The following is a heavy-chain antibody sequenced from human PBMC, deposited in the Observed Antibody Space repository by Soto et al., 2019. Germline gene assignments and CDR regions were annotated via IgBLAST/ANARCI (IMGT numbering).Heavy chain of an antibody. CDR1: GFTFITFG. Sequence: EVQLLESGGGLVQPGWSLRLSCAASGFTFITFGMSWVRQAPGKGLEWVSGISNSGGNTYYADSVKGLFTISRDNSKNMHYRQMNPPRADDTAVYYCAMDPRGPFCWGQVILVIVSS. V-gene: IGHV3-23*01. CDR2: ISNSGGNT. J-gene: IGHJ4*02. CDR3: AMDPRGPFC. D-gene: IGHD3-10*01.